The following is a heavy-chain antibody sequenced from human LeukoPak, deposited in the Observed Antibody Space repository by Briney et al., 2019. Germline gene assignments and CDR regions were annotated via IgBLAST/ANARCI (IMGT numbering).Heavy chain of an antibody. Sequence: PGGSLRLSCAASRFTFTNYRMNWVRQAPGKGLEWGSSLSGSGGGTWYTGSVQGRFTISRDNSKNTLYLQMNSLRAEDTAVYYCAKDRTPYSRSGGYYLGAFDIWGHGTLVTVSS. CDR3: AKDRTPYSRSGGYYLGAFDI. D-gene: IGHD3-10*01. J-gene: IGHJ3*02. CDR2: LSGSGGGT. V-gene: IGHV3-23*01. CDR1: RFTFTNYR.